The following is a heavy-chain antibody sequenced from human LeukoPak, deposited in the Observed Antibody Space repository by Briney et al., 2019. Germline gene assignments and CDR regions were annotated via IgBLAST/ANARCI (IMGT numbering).Heavy chain of an antibody. CDR1: GFTFSNYW. D-gene: IGHD3-10*01. V-gene: IGHV3-74*01. J-gene: IGHJ4*02. CDR2: INSDGGNT. CDR3: VRGGSSVSFDY. Sequence: GGSLRLSCAASGFTFSNYWMHWVRQTPGKGLVWVSRINSDGGNTNYADSVKGRFTVSRDNAKNTLYLKINSMRVEDTALYYCVRGGSSVSFDYWGQGTLVAVSS.